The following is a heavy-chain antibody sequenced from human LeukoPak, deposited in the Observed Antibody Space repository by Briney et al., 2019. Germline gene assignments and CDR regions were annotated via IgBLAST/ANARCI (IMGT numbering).Heavy chain of an antibody. V-gene: IGHV3-21*01. J-gene: IGHJ4*02. D-gene: IGHD3-16*02. CDR3: ARGHRITFGGVIVNPRRGYYFDY. CDR1: GFTFSSYS. CDR2: ISSSSSYI. Sequence: GGSLRLSCAASGFTFSSYSMNWVRQAPGKGLEWVSSISSSSSYIYYADSVKGRFTISRDNAKNSLYLQMNSLRAEDTAVYYCARGHRITFGGVIVNPRRGYYFDYWGQGTLVTVSS.